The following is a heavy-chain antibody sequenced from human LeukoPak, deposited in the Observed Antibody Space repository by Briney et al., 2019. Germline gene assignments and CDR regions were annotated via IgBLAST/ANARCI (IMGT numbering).Heavy chain of an antibody. CDR1: GFTFSSYA. CDR2: ISYDGSNK. D-gene: IGHD2-2*01. Sequence: PGGSLRLSCAASGFTFSSYAMHWVRQAPGKGLEWVAVISYDGSNKYYADSVKGRFTISRDNSKNTLYLQMNSLRAEDPAVYYCARDPGDCSSTTCYVGSFDYSGPGTLVTVSS. V-gene: IGHV3-30*04. J-gene: IGHJ4*02. CDR3: ARDPGDCSSTTCYVGSFDY.